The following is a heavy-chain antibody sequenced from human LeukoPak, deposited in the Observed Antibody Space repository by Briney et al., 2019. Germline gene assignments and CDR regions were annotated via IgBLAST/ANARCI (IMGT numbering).Heavy chain of an antibody. V-gene: IGHV3-23*01. D-gene: IGHD1-7*01. Sequence: GGSLRLSCAVSGFTFSSYAMSWVRQAPGKGLEWVSAISGSGGSTYYADSVKGRFTISRDNSKNTLYLQMNSLRAEDTAVYYCARGRPEYNWNSKGYYYYYMDVWGKGTTVTVSS. CDR2: ISGSGGST. CDR3: ARGRPEYNWNSKGYYYYYMDV. CDR1: GFTFSSYA. J-gene: IGHJ6*03.